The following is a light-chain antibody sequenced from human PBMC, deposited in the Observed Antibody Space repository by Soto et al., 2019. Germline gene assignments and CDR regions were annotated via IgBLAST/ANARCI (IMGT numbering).Light chain of an antibody. J-gene: IGKJ5*01. CDR2: GAS. Sequence: DNQMTHSPSSLSASVGYAVRITCLASQTGSSYLNWYQQKPGPAPKLLIYGASTLATGVPYRFSGRGSGTDFTLTINNLQREDFAVYYCQQHNNWRITFGQGTRLEIK. CDR3: QQHNNWRIT. V-gene: IGKV1-39*01. CDR1: QTGSSY.